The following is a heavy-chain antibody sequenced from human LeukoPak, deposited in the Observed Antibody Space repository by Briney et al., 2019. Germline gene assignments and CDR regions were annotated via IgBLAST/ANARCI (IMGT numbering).Heavy chain of an antibody. Sequence: GGSLRLSCAASGFTFSDYYMSWIRQAPGKALEWVSYISSSGSTIYYADSVKGRFTISRDNAKNSLYLQMNSLRAEDTAVYYCARDHYCSSTSCYILNWFDPWGQGTLVTVSS. CDR1: GFTFSDYY. CDR2: ISSSGSTI. V-gene: IGHV3-11*01. J-gene: IGHJ5*02. D-gene: IGHD2-2*02. CDR3: ARDHYCSSTSCYILNWFDP.